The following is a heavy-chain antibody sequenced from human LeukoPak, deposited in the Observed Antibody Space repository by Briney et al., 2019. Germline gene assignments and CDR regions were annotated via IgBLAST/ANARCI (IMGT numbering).Heavy chain of an antibody. Sequence: GGSLRLSCAAYGFTFSSYGIHRVRQAPGKGLEWVAFIGYDRNSKHYADSVKGRFTISGDNSKNTLYLQMNSLRTEDTAVYYCAKNRRASGDYAGAFDYWGQGTLVTVSS. CDR2: IGYDRNSK. V-gene: IGHV3-30*02. CDR1: GFTFSSYG. D-gene: IGHD4-17*01. CDR3: AKNRRASGDYAGAFDY. J-gene: IGHJ4*02.